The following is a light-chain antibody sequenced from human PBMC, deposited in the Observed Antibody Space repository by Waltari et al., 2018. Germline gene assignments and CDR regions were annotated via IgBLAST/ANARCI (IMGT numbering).Light chain of an antibody. J-gene: IGKJ2*01. CDR2: DAS. CDR3: QHYHSLPYT. Sequence: DIQLTQSPSSLFAAVGDRVTITSQATQDITTSLSWFQQKPGTAPQLLIYDASSLQAGVPSRFSGTGSGTAFSLTISSLQPEDAATYYCQHYHSLPYTFGRGTKLQIK. CDR1: QDITTS. V-gene: IGKV1-33*01.